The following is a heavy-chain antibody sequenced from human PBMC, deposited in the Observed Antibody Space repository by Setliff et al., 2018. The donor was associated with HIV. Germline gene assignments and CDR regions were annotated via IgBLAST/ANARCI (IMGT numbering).Heavy chain of an antibody. CDR3: ARSAPYGPGSYYRGFQYYYFMDV. J-gene: IGHJ6*03. D-gene: IGHD3-10*01. V-gene: IGHV1-18*01. CDR1: GYRFINYG. CDR2: ISGYNANT. Sequence: GASVKVSCKASGYRFINYGISWVRQAPGQGLEWMGWISGYNANTNYAQHVQGRVTMTTDTSTSTAYMELRSLRSDDTAVYYCARSAPYGPGSYYRGFQYYYFMDVWGEGTTVTVSS.